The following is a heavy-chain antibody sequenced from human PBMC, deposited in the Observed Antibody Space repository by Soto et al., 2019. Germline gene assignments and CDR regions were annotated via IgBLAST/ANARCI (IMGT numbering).Heavy chain of an antibody. Sequence: ASETLSLTCTVSGGSISSSSYYWGWIRQPPGKGLEWIGSIYYSGSTYYNPSLKSRVTISVDTSKNQFSLKLSSVTAADTAVYYCARAPRITIFGVVRNWFDPWGQGTLVTVSS. CDR2: IYYSGST. J-gene: IGHJ5*02. V-gene: IGHV4-39*01. CDR1: GGSISSSSYY. CDR3: ARAPRITIFGVVRNWFDP. D-gene: IGHD3-3*01.